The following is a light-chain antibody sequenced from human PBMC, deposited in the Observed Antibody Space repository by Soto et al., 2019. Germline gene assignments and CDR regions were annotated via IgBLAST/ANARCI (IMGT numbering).Light chain of an antibody. J-gene: IGLJ1*01. CDR1: SSDVGSYNL. CDR2: EVS. CDR3: CSYACSSTGV. V-gene: IGLV2-23*02. Sequence: QSVLTQPASVSGSPGQSITISCTGTSSDVGSYNLVSWYQQHPGKAPKLMIYEVSKRPSGVSNRFSGSKSGNTASLTISGLQAEEEADYYCCSYACSSTGVCGTGTKLTVL.